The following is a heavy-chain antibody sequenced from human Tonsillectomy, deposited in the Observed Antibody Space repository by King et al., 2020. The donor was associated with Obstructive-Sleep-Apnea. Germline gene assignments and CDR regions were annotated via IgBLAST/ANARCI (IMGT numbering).Heavy chain of an antibody. CDR1: GLTFNDST. V-gene: IGHV3-73*01. Sequence: VQLVESGGGLVQPGGSLKLSCAASGLTFNDSTIHWVRQASGKGLEWVGRSRSKALSYAAAYAASVQGRFTVSREDSKNTAYLNRNSLKIKDMAVYYCTSGYSGWTEYFQRWGQGTLVTVSS. CDR3: TSGYSGWTEYFQR. D-gene: IGHD5-12*01. CDR2: SRSKALSYAA. J-gene: IGHJ1*01.